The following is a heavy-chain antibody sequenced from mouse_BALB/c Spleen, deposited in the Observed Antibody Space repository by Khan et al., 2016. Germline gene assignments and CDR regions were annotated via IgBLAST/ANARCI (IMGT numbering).Heavy chain of an antibody. D-gene: IGHD3-2*02. V-gene: IGHV5-6-4*01. CDR1: GFTFSTYT. CDR2: ISSGGSYI. Sequence: EVELVESGGGLVKPGGSLKLSCAASGFTFSTYTMSWVRQTPEKRLEWVAAISSGGSYIYYPDSVKGRFTISRDNAKNTLYLQMSSLKSEDTAMYDCANDRRSGYETSLFAYWGQGTLVTVSA. CDR3: ANDRRSGYETSLFAY. J-gene: IGHJ3*01.